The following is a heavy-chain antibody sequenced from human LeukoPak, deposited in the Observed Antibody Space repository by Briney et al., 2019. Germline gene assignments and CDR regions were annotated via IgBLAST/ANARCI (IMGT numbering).Heavy chain of an antibody. J-gene: IGHJ4*02. Sequence: ASVKVSCKASGYTFTGYYMHWVRQAPGQGLEWMGRINPNSGGTDYAQKFQGRVTMTRDTSVNTAYMELSRLGSDDTAVYYCATQSIVPRPGYWGQGTLVTVSS. CDR1: GYTFTGYY. CDR2: INPNSGGT. CDR3: ATQSIVPRPGY. V-gene: IGHV1-2*06. D-gene: IGHD6-6*01.